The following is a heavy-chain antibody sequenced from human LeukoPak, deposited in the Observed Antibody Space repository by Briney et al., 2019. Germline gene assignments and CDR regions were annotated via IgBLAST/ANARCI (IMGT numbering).Heavy chain of an antibody. D-gene: IGHD2-15*01. CDR1: GGPISSYY. CDR3: ATPGYCSGGSCYNHAFDI. CDR2: IYYSGST. J-gene: IGHJ3*02. Sequence: SETLSLTCTVSGGPISSYYWSWIRQPPGEGLEWIGYIYYSGSTNYNPSLKSRVTISVDTSKNQFSLKLSSVTAADTAVYYCATPGYCSGGSCYNHAFDIWGQGTMVTVSS. V-gene: IGHV4-59*01.